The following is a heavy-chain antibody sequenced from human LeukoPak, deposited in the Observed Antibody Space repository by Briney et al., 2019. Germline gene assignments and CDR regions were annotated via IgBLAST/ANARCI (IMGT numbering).Heavy chain of an antibody. V-gene: IGHV3-48*02. CDR1: GFTFDDYA. D-gene: IGHD1-26*01. J-gene: IGHJ4*02. Sequence: GGSLRLSCAASGFTFDDYAMNWVRQAPGKGLEWVSYISSSSTTILYADSVKGRFTISRDNAKNSLYLQMNSLRDEDTAVYYCTRDSGLIVGALNFDYWGQGTLVTVSS. CDR3: TRDSGLIVGALNFDY. CDR2: ISSSSTTI.